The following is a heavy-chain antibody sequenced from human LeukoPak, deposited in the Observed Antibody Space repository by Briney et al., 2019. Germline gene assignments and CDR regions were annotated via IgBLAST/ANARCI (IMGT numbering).Heavy chain of an antibody. J-gene: IGHJ4*02. Sequence: GGSLRLSCAASGFTVSSNYMSWVRQAPGKGLEWVSAISANGGGTYYADSVEGRFTISRDSSTNTLYLQVNSLRAEDTAVYYCAKATKSIVVDNYFDYWGQGTLVTVSS. CDR2: ISANGGGT. D-gene: IGHD3-22*01. CDR3: AKATKSIVVDNYFDY. V-gene: IGHV3-23*01. CDR1: GFTVSSNY.